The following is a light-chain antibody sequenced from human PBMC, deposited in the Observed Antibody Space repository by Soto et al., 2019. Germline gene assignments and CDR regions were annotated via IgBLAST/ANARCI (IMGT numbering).Light chain of an antibody. Sequence: QSALTQPRSVSGSPRQSVTISCTGTGSDVGHYNYVSWYQQNPGKAPKLMIHDVSKRPSGVPDRFSGSKSGYTASLTISGLQAEDEADYYCCSYAGAFIYVFGSGTKVTVL. V-gene: IGLV2-11*01. CDR1: GSDVGHYNY. CDR3: CSYAGAFIYV. J-gene: IGLJ1*01. CDR2: DVS.